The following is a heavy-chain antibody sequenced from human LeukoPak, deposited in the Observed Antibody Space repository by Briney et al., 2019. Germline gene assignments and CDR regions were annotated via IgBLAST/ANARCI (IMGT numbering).Heavy chain of an antibody. CDR3: ARNPFSSPFDY. CDR2: IYHTGNS. D-gene: IGHD2/OR15-2a*01. CDR1: GGSFSGYY. Sequence: SETLSLTCAVYGGSFSGYYWSWIRQPPGRGLEWIGYIYHTGNSDYNPSLKSRATISLDTSKNQFSLKLTSVTAADTAVYFCARNPFSSPFDYWGQGTLVTVSS. J-gene: IGHJ4*02. V-gene: IGHV4-34*11.